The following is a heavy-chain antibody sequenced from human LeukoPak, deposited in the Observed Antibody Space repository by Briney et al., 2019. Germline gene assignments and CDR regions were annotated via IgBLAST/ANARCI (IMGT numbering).Heavy chain of an antibody. CDR2: INHSGST. CDR1: GGSFTTYY. CDR3: ARGRTYYLGSGTYYNTLDY. Sequence: SETLSLTCAGYGGSFTTYYWSWIRQPPGKGLEWIGEINHSGSTKHNPSLKSRVTLSVDTSKKQFSLKLRSVTAADTAVYYCARGRTYYLGSGTYYNTLDYWGQGSLVTVYS. V-gene: IGHV4-34*01. J-gene: IGHJ4*02. D-gene: IGHD3-10*01.